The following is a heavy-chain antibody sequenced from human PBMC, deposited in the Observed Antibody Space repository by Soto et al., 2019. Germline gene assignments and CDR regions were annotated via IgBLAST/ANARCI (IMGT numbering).Heavy chain of an antibody. CDR1: GGSISSYY. J-gene: IGHJ4*02. CDR2: IYYSGST. CDR3: ARTKTGTPVAALDY. V-gene: IGHV4-59*01. D-gene: IGHD2-15*01. Sequence: SETLSLTCTVSGGSISSYYWSWIRQPPGKGLEWIGYIYYSGSTNYNPSLKSRVTISVDTSKNQFSLKLSSVTAADTAVYYCARTKTGTPVAALDYWGQGTLVTVSS.